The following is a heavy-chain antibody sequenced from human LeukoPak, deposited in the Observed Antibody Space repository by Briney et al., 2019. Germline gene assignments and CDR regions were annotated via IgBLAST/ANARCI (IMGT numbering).Heavy chain of an antibody. Sequence: PGGSLRLSCAASGFIVSSNYMSWVRQAPGKGLEWVSIIYSSGGTNYADSVKGRFTISRDNSKNTLYLQMNSLRAEDTAVYYCASVPRGLGYFDYWGQGTLVTVSS. CDR1: GFIVSSNY. D-gene: IGHD2-2*01. J-gene: IGHJ4*02. CDR2: IYSSGGT. CDR3: ASVPRGLGYFDY. V-gene: IGHV3-66*01.